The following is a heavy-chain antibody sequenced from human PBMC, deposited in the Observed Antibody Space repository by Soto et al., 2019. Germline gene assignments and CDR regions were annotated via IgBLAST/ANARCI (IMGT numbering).Heavy chain of an antibody. Sequence: EVQLLESGGGLVQPGGSLRLSCAASGFTFGNYAMIWVRQAPGKGLEWVSTISGGGDGTYYADSVRGRFTISRENSRNTVYLQMNSLRAEDTAVYYCAKKGLDSLATYWSIGECHYAFNIWGQGTMVTVSS. CDR3: AKKGLDSLATYWSIGECHYAFNI. J-gene: IGHJ3*02. V-gene: IGHV3-23*01. CDR2: ISGGGDGT. CDR1: GFTFGNYA. D-gene: IGHD2-8*01.